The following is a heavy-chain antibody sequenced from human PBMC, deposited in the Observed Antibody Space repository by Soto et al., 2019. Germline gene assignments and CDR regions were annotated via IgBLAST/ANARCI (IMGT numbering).Heavy chain of an antibody. CDR3: ARPFWDLSKCGPHSWFDP. V-gene: IGHV1-2*02. D-gene: IGHD1-26*01. J-gene: IGHJ5*02. CDR2: INPYTGGS. CDR1: GYSFTDYY. Sequence: ASVKVSCKASGYSFTDYYIHWVRQAPGQGPEWMGWINPYTGGSTSAEKFQGRVTMTRDTSISTAYTEFSWLRSDDTAIYYCARPFWDLSKCGPHSWFDPWGQGTLRTGSS.